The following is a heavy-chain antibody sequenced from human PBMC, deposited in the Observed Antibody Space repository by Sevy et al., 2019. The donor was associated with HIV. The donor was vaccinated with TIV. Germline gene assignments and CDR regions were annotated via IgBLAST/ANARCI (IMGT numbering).Heavy chain of an antibody. D-gene: IGHD1-26*01. J-gene: IGHJ6*02. Sequence: GGSLRLSCAASGFTFSSYGMNWVRQAPGKGLEWVSYISSSIITIYYADSVKGRFTISRDNSKNTLYVQMNSLRAEDTAVYYCARDSNSGYYYYYAMDVWGQGTTVTVSS. V-gene: IGHV3-48*01. CDR2: ISSSIITI. CDR1: GFTFSSYG. CDR3: ARDSNSGYYYYYAMDV.